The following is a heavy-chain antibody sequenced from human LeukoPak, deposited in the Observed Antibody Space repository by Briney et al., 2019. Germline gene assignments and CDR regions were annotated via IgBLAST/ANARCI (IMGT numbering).Heavy chain of an antibody. D-gene: IGHD6-6*01. Sequence: ASVKVSCKASGYTFTSYYIHWVRQAPGQGLEWMGIINPSGGSTSYAQKFQGGITMTRDTSTSTVYMELSSLRSEDTAVYYCARGLKRSGSSDHFDYWGRGTLVTVSS. J-gene: IGHJ4*02. CDR1: GYTFTSYY. CDR3: ARGLKRSGSSDHFDY. V-gene: IGHV1-46*01. CDR2: INPSGGST.